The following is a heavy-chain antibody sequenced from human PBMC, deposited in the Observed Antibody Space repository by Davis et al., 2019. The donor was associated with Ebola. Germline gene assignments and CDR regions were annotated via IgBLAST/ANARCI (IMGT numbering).Heavy chain of an antibody. V-gene: IGHV1-8*01. D-gene: IGHD3-10*01. CDR3: ARAPTWAEINYYCLDY. CDR2: MNPNSGNT. J-gene: IGHJ4*02. CDR1: AYTFTSYD. Sequence: AASSQVSCNASAYTFTSYDINWVRQATGQGLEWMGWMNPNSGNTGYAQKFQGRITMTRNTSISTAYMELSSLRSDDTAVYYCARAPTWAEINYYCLDYWGQGTLVTVSS.